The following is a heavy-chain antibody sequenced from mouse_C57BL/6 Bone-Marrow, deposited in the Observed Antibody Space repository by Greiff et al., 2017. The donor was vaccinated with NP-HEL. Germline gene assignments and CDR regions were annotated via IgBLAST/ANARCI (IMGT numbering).Heavy chain of an antibody. J-gene: IGHJ2*01. CDR3: ARAYGTYLDY. Sequence: DVQLQESGPGLVKPSQSLSLTCSVTGYSITSGYYWNWIRRFPGNKLEWVGSISYDGSNNYSPSLKNRISITRDTSKNQLFLKLNSVTAEDTAPFYCARAYGTYLDYWGQGTTLTVSS. D-gene: IGHD2-10*02. CDR2: ISYDGSN. V-gene: IGHV3-6*01. CDR1: GYSITSGYY.